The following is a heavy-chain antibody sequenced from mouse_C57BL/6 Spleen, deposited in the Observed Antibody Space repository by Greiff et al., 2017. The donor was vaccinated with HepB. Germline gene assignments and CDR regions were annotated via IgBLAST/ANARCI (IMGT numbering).Heavy chain of an antibody. J-gene: IGHJ4*01. D-gene: IGHD1-1*01. V-gene: IGHV5-12*01. CDR2: ISNGGGST. CDR1: GFTFSDYY. CDR3: ARHGPTTVGEAPMDY. Sequence: DVKLVESGGGLVQPGGSLKLSCAASGFTFSDYYMYWVRQTPEKRLEWVAYISNGGGSTYYPDTVKCRFTIARDNAKNTLYLQMSRLKSEDTAMYYCARHGPTTVGEAPMDYWGQGTSVTVSS.